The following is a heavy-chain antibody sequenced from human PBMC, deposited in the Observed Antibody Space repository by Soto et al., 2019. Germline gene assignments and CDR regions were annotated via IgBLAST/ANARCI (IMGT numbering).Heavy chain of an antibody. D-gene: IGHD2-15*01. J-gene: IGHJ6*02. CDR2: IYYSGNP. CDR1: GGSMSSHY. CDR3: ARGGWSMDV. Sequence: QVQLQESGPGLVKPSETLSLTCTVSGGSMSSHYWSWIRQPPGKGLEWIGYIYYSGNPNYNASLKSRLTISVDTSKSQFSLELTSVTTADTAVYYCARGGWSMDVWGQGTTVTVSS. V-gene: IGHV4-59*11.